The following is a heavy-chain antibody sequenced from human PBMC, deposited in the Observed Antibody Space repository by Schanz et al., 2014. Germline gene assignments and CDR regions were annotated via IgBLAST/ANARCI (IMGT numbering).Heavy chain of an antibody. CDR3: LRANPTQHVVLPDALRY. D-gene: IGHD2-2*01. J-gene: IGHJ4*02. CDR2: IGAFQGNT. V-gene: IGHV1-18*01. CDR1: GYYFGGFG. Sequence: QVQLVQSGTEVKKPGASMKISCKAFGYYFGGFGISWVRQAPGQGFEWMGWIGAFQGNTKYAQKSQDRVTLTSDPSASTAYMELRGLRPDDTAVYYCLRANPTQHVVLPDALRYWGQGTLVSVSS.